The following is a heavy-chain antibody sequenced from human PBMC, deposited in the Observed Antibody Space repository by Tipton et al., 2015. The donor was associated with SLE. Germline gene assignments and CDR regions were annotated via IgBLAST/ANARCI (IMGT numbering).Heavy chain of an antibody. V-gene: IGHV4-59*11. CDR1: GGSTSSHY. D-gene: IGHD7-27*01. Sequence: TLSLTCTVSGGSTSSHYCRWILQHPGKGMKGIGYIYYSGGTNYNPSLKSRVTISVDTSKNQFSLKLSSVTAADTAVYYCARGVGRELGGDYWGQGTLVTVPS. CDR2: IYYSGGT. CDR3: ARGVGRELGGDY. J-gene: IGHJ4*02.